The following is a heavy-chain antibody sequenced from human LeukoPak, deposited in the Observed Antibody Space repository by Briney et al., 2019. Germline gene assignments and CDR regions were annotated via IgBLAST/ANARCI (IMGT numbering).Heavy chain of an antibody. CDR3: AKDLDY. V-gene: IGHV3-30*02. J-gene: IGHJ4*02. Sequence: PGGSLRLSCAASGFTFRSYGIHWVRQAPGKGLEWVTYISDDGRDKWYADSVKGRLTISRDNSKNTLYLQMNSLRAEDTAVYYCAKDLDYWGQGTLVTVSS. CDR2: ISDDGRDK. CDR1: GFTFRSYG.